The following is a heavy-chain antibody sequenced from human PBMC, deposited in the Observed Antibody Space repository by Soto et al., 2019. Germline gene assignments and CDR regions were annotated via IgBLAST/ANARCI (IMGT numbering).Heavy chain of an antibody. CDR3: ASSPIVVVPAAMLLLDY. Sequence: QVQLVQSGAEVKKPGSSVKVSCKASGGTFSSYTISWVRQAPGQGLEWMGRIIPILGIANYAQKFQGRVTSTADKSTSTAYMELSSLRSEDTAVYYCASSPIVVVPAAMLLLDYWGQGTLVTVSS. CDR1: GGTFSSYT. D-gene: IGHD2-2*01. J-gene: IGHJ4*02. CDR2: IIPILGIA. V-gene: IGHV1-69*02.